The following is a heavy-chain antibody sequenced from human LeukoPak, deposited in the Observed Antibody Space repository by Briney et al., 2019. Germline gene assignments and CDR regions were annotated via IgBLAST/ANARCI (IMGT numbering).Heavy chain of an antibody. V-gene: IGHV1-69*05. CDR2: IIPIFGTA. CDR3: ARWPRADILTGQTYYYYSMDV. J-gene: IGHJ6*03. CDR1: GGTFSSYA. D-gene: IGHD3-9*01. Sequence: SVKVSCKASGGTFSSYAISWVRQAPGQGLEWMGRIIPIFGTANYAQKFQGRVTITTDESTSTAYLELSSLRSEDTAVYYCARWPRADILTGQTYYYYSMDVWGKGTPLTVSS.